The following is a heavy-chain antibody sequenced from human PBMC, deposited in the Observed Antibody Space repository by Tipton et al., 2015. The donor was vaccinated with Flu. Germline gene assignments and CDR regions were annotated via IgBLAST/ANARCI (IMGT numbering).Heavy chain of an antibody. D-gene: IGHD3-10*01. CDR3: ARDGGSGRGNFYYYGVDV. CDR1: GYTFTSHG. J-gene: IGHJ6*02. V-gene: IGHV1-18*01. CDR2: ISAYNGNT. Sequence: QVQLVQSGAEVKKPGASVKVSCKASGYTFTSHGISWVRQAPEQGLEWMGWISAYNGNTNYAQKLQGRVTMTTDTSTSTAYMELRGLRADDTAVYYCARDGGSGRGNFYYYGVDVGGQGTRVTVSS.